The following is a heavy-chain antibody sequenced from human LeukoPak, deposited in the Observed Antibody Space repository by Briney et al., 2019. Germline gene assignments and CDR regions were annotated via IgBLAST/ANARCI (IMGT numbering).Heavy chain of an antibody. CDR1: GASFSGYY. J-gene: IGHJ4*02. CDR3: ARSSVAGTLGFDY. V-gene: IGHV4-34*09. D-gene: IGHD6-19*01. Sequence: SETLSLTCAVYGASFSGYYWSWIRQPPGKGLEWIGEINHSGSTNYNPSLKSRVTISVDTSKNQFSLKLSSVTAADTAVYYCARSSVAGTLGFDYWGQGTLVTVSS. CDR2: INHSGST.